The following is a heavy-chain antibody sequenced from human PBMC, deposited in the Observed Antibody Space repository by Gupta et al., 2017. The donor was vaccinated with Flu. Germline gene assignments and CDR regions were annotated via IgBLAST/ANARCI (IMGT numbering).Heavy chain of an antibody. Sequence: QVQLQESGPGLVKPSVTLSLTCVVSGDSVSSGYYWGWIRQPPGKGLEWIASAYHSGGIAYYNPSLKGRATISIDTSKNQFSLSLDSVTAADTAMYFCARASSYYDSSGYFVYWGQGIMVTASS. CDR1: GDSVSSGYY. J-gene: IGHJ4*02. V-gene: IGHV4-38-2*01. D-gene: IGHD3-22*01. CDR2: AYHSGGIA. CDR3: ARASSYYDSSGYFVY.